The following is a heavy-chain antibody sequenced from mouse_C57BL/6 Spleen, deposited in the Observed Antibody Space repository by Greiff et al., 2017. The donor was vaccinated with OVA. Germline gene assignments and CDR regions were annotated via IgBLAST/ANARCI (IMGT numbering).Heavy chain of an antibody. CDR2: IAPSASYT. D-gene: IGHD1-1*01. J-gene: IGHJ2*01. CDR3: ARYPDYYGSRSFDY. CDR1: GYTFPSSC. Sequence: QVQLQQPGAELVKPGASVKLSCKASGYTFPSSCLPWVKQGPGPGLEWIGEIAPSASYTNYNPKFTGKATLTVDTSSSTAYMQLSSLTSEDSAVYYCARYPDYYGSRSFDYWGQGTTLTVSS. V-gene: IGHV1-50*01.